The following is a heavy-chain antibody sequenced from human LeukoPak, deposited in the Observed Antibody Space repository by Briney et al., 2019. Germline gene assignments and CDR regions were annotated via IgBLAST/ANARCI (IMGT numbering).Heavy chain of an antibody. CDR2: INPSGGST. CDR1: GYTFTSYY. J-gene: IGHJ6*03. V-gene: IGHV1-46*01. Sequence: ASVKVSCKASGYTFTSYYMHWVRQAPGQGLEWMGIINPSGGSTSYAQKFQGRVTMTRDMSTSTVYMELSSLRSEDTAVYYCARDLAASPTYYYYYMDVWGKGTTVTVSS. D-gene: IGHD6-25*01. CDR3: ARDLAASPTYYYYYMDV.